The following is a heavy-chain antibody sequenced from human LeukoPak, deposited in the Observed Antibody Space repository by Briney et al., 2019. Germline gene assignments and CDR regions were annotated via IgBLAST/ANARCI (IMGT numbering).Heavy chain of an antibody. CDR3: ATDRGGGDTYYFDY. J-gene: IGHJ4*02. CDR1: GYTFTGSY. CDR2: FDPEDGET. V-gene: IGHV1-24*01. D-gene: IGHD2-21*01. Sequence: ASVKVSCKASGYTFTGSYMHWVRQAPGQGLEWMGGFDPEDGETIYAQKFQGRVTMTEDTSTDTAYMELSSLRSEDTAVYYCATDRGGGDTYYFDYWGQGTLVTVSS.